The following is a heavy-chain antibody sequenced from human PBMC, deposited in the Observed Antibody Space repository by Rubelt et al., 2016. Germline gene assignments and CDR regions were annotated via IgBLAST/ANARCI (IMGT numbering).Heavy chain of an antibody. CDR1: GSIISSNW. CDR2: ISNDAGST. V-gene: IGHV3-23*01. Sequence: VQLQESGPGLVKPSGTLSLTCAVSGGSIISSNWWSWVRQPPGKGLEWVSAISNDAGSTFYADSVKGRFTISRDNSKNTLSLQMNSLRAEDTAVYYCVRDQTGDLDYWGQGTLVTVSS. CDR3: VRDQTGDLDY. D-gene: IGHD7-27*01. J-gene: IGHJ4*02.